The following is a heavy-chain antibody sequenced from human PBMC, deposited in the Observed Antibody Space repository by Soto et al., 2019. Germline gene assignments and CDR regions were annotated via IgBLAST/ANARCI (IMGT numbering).Heavy chain of an antibody. CDR3: ARGGGGFGYYYQHAMDV. D-gene: IGHD3-10*01. CDR1: GGSISSYY. Sequence: SETLSLTCTVSGGSISSYYWSWLRQSPGKGLEWIGYIYYSGNVKYNPSLKSRVTISVDTSKNLVSLTVNSVTAADSATYYCARGGGGFGYYYQHAMDVWGQGTTVTVSS. CDR2: IYYSGNV. V-gene: IGHV4-59*01. J-gene: IGHJ6*02.